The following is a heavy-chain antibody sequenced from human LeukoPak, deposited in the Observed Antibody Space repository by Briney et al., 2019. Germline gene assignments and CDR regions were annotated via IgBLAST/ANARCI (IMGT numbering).Heavy chain of an antibody. J-gene: IGHJ5*02. CDR2: INHSGST. CDR3: ARGGGYYCSGGSCYRNWFDP. CDR1: GGSFSGYY. D-gene: IGHD2-15*01. Sequence: SETLSLTCAVYGGSFSGYYWSWIRQPPGKGLEWIGEINHSGSTNYNPSLKSRVTISVDTSKNQCSLKLSSVTAADTAVYYCARGGGYYCSGGSCYRNWFDPWGQGTLVTVSS. V-gene: IGHV4-34*01.